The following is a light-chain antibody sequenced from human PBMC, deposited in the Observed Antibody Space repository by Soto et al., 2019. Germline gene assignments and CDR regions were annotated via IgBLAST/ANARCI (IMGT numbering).Light chain of an antibody. V-gene: IGLV2-14*01. CDR2: EVS. J-gene: IGLJ1*01. CDR3: SSYTSSSTLVV. CDR1: SSDVGGYNY. Sequence: QSALTQPASVSGSPGQSITISCTGTSSDVGGYNYVSWYQQHPGKAPKLMIYEVSNRPSGVSNRFSGSKSGNTACLTISGLQAEDEADYYCSSYTSSSTLVVFGTGTKLTVL.